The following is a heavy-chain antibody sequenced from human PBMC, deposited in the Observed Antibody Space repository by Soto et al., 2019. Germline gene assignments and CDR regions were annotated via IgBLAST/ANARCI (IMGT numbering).Heavy chain of an antibody. Sequence: QVQLVQSGGEVTKPGSSVKVSCKASGGTFSSNVISWVRQVPGQGLEWMGGIIPIFGSANYAQKFQGRVTITADESTSTAYMELNSLRYEDTAVFYCARGEQLVRGNYYRMDVWGQGTTVTVSS. V-gene: IGHV1-69*01. CDR3: ARGEQLVRGNYYRMDV. D-gene: IGHD6-6*01. J-gene: IGHJ6*02. CDR1: GGTFSSNV. CDR2: IIPIFGSA.